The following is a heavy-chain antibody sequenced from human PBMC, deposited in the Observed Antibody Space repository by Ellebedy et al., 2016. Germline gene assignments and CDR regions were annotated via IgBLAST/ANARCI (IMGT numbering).Heavy chain of an antibody. J-gene: IGHJ4*02. CDR3: ARESSIPGDYRFDC. Sequence: GESLKISCVDSGPIFSHNWMSWVRQAPGKGLEWVAKINPLGSQKSYVDSVKGRFTISRDNAKKSLYLQLNSLRDEDTAVYYCARESSIPGDYRFDCWGQGTLVTVSS. V-gene: IGHV3-7*01. D-gene: IGHD4-17*01. CDR1: GPIFSHNW. CDR2: INPLGSQK.